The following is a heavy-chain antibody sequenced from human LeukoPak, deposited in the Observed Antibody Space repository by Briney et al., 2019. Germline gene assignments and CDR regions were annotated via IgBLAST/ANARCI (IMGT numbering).Heavy chain of an antibody. CDR3: ARRAIAAAGTGPLYYFDY. V-gene: IGHV4-34*01. CDR1: GGSFSGYY. J-gene: IGHJ4*02. D-gene: IGHD6-13*01. CDR2: INHSGST. Sequence: PSETLSLTCAVYGGSFSGYYWCWIRQPPGKGLEWIGEINHSGSTNYNASLKSRVTISVDTSKNQFSLKLSSVTAADTAVYYCARRAIAAAGTGPLYYFDYWGQGTLVTVSS.